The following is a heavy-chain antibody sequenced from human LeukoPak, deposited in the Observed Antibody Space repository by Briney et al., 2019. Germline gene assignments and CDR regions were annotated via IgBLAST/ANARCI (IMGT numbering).Heavy chain of an antibody. CDR2: IYTSGST. V-gene: IGHV4-4*07. D-gene: IGHD1-1*01. J-gene: IGHJ6*03. Sequence: SETLSLTCTVSGGSISSYYWSWIRQPAGKGLEWIGRIYTSGSTNYNPSLKSRVTMSVDASKNQFSLKLRSVTAADTAVYYCAGAVQLERPPPLIGYYYMDVWGKGTTVTVSS. CDR1: GGSISSYY. CDR3: AGAVQLERPPPLIGYYYMDV.